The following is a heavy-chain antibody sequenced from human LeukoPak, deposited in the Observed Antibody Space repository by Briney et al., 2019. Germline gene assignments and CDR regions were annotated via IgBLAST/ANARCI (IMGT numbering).Heavy chain of an antibody. CDR3: AGGMTGDY. D-gene: IGHD3-9*01. V-gene: IGHV4-34*01. Sequence: PSETLSLTCAVYGGSFSGYYWSWIRQPPGKGLEWIGEINHSGSTNYNPSLKSRVTISVDTSKNQFSLKLSSVTAADTAVYYCAGGMTGDYWGQGTLVTVSS. CDR2: INHSGST. CDR1: GGSFSGYY. J-gene: IGHJ4*02.